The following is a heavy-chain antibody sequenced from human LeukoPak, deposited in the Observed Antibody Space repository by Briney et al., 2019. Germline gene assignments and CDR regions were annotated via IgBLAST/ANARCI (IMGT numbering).Heavy chain of an antibody. Sequence: HPGGSLRLSCAASGFTVSSNYMSWVRQAPGKGLEWVSVIYSGGSTYYADSVKGRFTISRDNSKNTLYLQMNSLRAEDTAVYYCARVGMGYGSSGYYYEFDYWGQGTLVTVSS. CDR2: IYSGGST. D-gene: IGHD3-22*01. CDR1: GFTVSSNY. V-gene: IGHV3-53*01. CDR3: ARVGMGYGSSGYYYEFDY. J-gene: IGHJ4*02.